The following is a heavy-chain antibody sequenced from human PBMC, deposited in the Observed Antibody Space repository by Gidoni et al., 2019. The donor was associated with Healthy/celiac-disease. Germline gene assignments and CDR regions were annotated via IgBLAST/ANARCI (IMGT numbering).Heavy chain of an antibody. D-gene: IGHD5-18*01. Sequence: QVQLVQSGAEVKKPGASVKVSCQASGYTFTGYYMHWVRQAPGQGLEWMGWINPNSGGTNYAQKFQGWVTMTRDTSISTAYMELSRLRSDDTAVYYCARAGDGYSYNNWFDPWGQGTLVTVSS. CDR2: INPNSGGT. V-gene: IGHV1-2*04. CDR1: GYTFTGYY. CDR3: ARAGDGYSYNNWFDP. J-gene: IGHJ5*02.